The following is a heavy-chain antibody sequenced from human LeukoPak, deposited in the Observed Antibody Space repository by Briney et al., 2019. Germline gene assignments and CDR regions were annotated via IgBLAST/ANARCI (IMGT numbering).Heavy chain of an antibody. CDR2: ISGSGANT. CDR1: GXTFTSYA. Sequence: GGSLRLSSAASGXTFTSYAMTWVRQAPGKGLEWVSAISGSGANTYYADSVKGRFTISRDNSKNTLYVQMNSLRVEDTAVYYCARGLVDVHDSSGYYSNWFDPWGQGTLVTVSS. J-gene: IGHJ5*02. D-gene: IGHD3-22*01. CDR3: ARGLVDVHDSSGYYSNWFDP. V-gene: IGHV3-23*01.